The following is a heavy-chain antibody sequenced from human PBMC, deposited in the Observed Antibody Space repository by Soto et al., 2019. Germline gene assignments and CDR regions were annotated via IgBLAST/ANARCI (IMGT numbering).Heavy chain of an antibody. J-gene: IGHJ5*02. CDR2: INHSGST. V-gene: IGHV4-34*01. Sequence: SETLSLTCAVYGGSFSGYYWSWIRQPPGKGLEWIGEINHSGSTNYNPSLKSRVTISVDTSKNQFSLKLSSVTAADTAVYYCARASEGIVGALRAAWLDPWGQGTLVTVSS. CDR3: ARASEGIVGALRAAWLDP. CDR1: GGSFSGYY. D-gene: IGHD1-26*01.